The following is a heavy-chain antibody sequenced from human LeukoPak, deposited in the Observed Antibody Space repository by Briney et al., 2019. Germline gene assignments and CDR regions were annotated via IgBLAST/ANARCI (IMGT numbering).Heavy chain of an antibody. D-gene: IGHD3-10*01. CDR1: GYSISSGYY. V-gene: IGHV4-38-2*02. Sequence: SETLSLTCTVSGYSISSGYYWGWIRQPPGKGLEWIGSIYHSGSTYYNPSLKSRVTISVDTSKNQFSLKLSSVTAADTAVYYCARPAVRGVRSYMDVWGKGTTVTISS. J-gene: IGHJ6*03. CDR2: IYHSGST. CDR3: ARPAVRGVRSYMDV.